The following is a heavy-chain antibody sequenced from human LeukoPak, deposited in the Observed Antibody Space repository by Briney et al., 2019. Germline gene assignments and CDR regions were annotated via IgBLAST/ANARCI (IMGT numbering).Heavy chain of an antibody. CDR2: TYYRSKWYN. CDR3: ARGAVAHFDY. V-gene: IGHV6-1*01. Sequence: SQTLSLTCALSGDSVSSNSSAWNWIRQSPSRGLEWLGRTYYRSKWYNDYALSVTGRITINSDTSKNQFSLQLNSVTPEDTAVYYCARGAVAHFDYWGQGTLVTVSS. J-gene: IGHJ4*02. CDR1: GDSVSSNSSA. D-gene: IGHD6-19*01.